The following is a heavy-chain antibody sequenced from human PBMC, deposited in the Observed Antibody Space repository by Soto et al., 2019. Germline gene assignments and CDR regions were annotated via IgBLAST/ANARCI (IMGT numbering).Heavy chain of an antibody. J-gene: IGHJ4*02. CDR1: GFTFSSDA. CDR3: ATGLLGY. V-gene: IGHV3-30-3*01. Sequence: QVQLVESGGGVVQPGRSLRLSCAASGFTFSSDAMHWVRQAPGKGLEWVAVISYDGSNKYYADSVKGRFTISRDNSKNTLYLQMNSLRAEDTAVYYCATGLLGYWGQGTLVTVSS. CDR2: ISYDGSNK. D-gene: IGHD3-16*01.